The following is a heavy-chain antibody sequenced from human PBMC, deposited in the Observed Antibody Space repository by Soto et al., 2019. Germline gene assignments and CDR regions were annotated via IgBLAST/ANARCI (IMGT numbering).Heavy chain of an antibody. D-gene: IGHD3-22*01. J-gene: IGHJ4*02. CDR2: IYYSGST. CDR1: GGSVSSGSYY. CDR3: ARIPVYYDSSGYHDY. V-gene: IGHV4-61*01. Sequence: QVQLQESGPGLVKPSETLSLTCTVSGGSVSSGSYYWSWIRQPPGKGLEWIGYIYYSGSTNYNPSLKSRVTISVDTSKNQCSLKLSSVTAADTAVYYCARIPVYYDSSGYHDYWGQGTLVTVSS.